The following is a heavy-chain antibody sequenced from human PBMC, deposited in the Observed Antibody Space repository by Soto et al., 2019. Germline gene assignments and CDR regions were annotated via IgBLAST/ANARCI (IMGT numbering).Heavy chain of an antibody. CDR2: INISGRMT. CDR3: ARLGAAYHHFDH. D-gene: IGHD3-16*01. V-gene: IGHV3-11*01. CDR1: GFIFRDYF. Sequence: QVQLVESGGGLVKPGGSLRLSCAGAGFIFRDYFMTWIRQSPGKGLEWVADINISGRMTHYADSVKGRFTMSRDNDKKSLYLQMDSLRLGDTAVYFCARLGAAYHHFDHWGQGTLVTVSS. J-gene: IGHJ4*02.